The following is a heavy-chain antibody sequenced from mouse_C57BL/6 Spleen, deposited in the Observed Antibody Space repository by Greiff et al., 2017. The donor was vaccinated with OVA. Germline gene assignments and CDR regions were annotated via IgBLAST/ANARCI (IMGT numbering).Heavy chain of an antibody. Sequence: VQLQQPGAELVRPGSSVKLSCKASGYTFTSYWMDWVKQRPGQGLEWIGNIYPSDSETHYNQKFKDKATLTVDKSSSTAYMQLSSLTSEDSAVYYCARWNYGSSHGDYWGQGTTLTVSS. CDR2: IYPSDSET. J-gene: IGHJ2*01. CDR3: ARWNYGSSHGDY. V-gene: IGHV1-61*01. D-gene: IGHD1-1*01. CDR1: GYTFTSYW.